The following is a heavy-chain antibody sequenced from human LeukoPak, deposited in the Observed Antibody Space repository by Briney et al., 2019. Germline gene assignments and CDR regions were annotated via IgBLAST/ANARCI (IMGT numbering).Heavy chain of an antibody. D-gene: IGHD6-6*01. CDR1: GFTFSSYS. CDR3: ARVQQLVPQIDY. J-gene: IGHJ4*02. CDR2: ISSSSSSTI. Sequence: RGSLRLSCAASGFTFSSYSMNWVRQAPGKGLEWVSYISSSSSSTIYYADSVKGRFTISRDNAKNSLYLQMNSLRAEDTAVYYCARVQQLVPQIDYWGQGTLVTVSS. V-gene: IGHV3-48*01.